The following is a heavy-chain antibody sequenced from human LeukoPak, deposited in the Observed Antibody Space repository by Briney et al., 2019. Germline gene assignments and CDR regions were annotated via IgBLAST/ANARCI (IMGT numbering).Heavy chain of an antibody. CDR2: ISTDGINT. J-gene: IGHJ4*02. D-gene: IGHD1-26*01. CDR1: GFTFSNYV. V-gene: IGHV3-64D*09. CDR3: VKDLSGTYSFDY. Sequence: SGGSLRLSCSASGFTFSNYVMHWVRQAPGKGLEYVSTISTDGINTRYADSLKGRFTISRDNSKNTLYLQMSSLRPEDTAVYFCVKDLSGTYSFDYWGQGTLATVSS.